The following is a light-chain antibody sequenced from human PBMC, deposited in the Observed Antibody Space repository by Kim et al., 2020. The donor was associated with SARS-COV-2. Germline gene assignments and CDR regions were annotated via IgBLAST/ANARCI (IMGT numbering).Light chain of an antibody. V-gene: IGLV1-47*01. Sequence: ELTQPPSASGTPGQRVTTSCSGSSSNIGSNYVFWYQQFPGTAPKLLIYRNNQRPSGVPDRFSGSKSGTSASLAISGLRSEDEADYYCAAWDDSLSGRKVFGGGTQLTVL. CDR3: AAWDDSLSGRKV. CDR2: RNN. J-gene: IGLJ3*02. CDR1: SSNIGSNY.